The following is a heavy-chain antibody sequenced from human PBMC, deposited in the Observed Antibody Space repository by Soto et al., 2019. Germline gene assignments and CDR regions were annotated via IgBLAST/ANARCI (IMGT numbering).Heavy chain of an antibody. CDR1: GGSISSYY. CDR3: ARSPYYSNFDY. Sequence: SETLSLTCTVSGGSISSYYWSWIRQPPGKGLEWIGYIYYSGSTNYNPSLKSRVTISVDTSKNQFSLKLSSVTAADTAVYYCARSPYYSNFDYWGQGTLATVSS. V-gene: IGHV4-59*01. D-gene: IGHD4-4*01. J-gene: IGHJ4*02. CDR2: IYYSGST.